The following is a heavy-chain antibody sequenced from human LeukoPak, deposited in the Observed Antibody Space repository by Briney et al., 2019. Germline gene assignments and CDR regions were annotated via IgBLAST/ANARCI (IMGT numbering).Heavy chain of an antibody. CDR2: INPTSGST. CDR3: AREKGLPDAFDI. CDR1: GYNFTDYY. D-gene: IGHD5-12*01. J-gene: IGHJ3*02. Sequence: ASVKVSCKASGYNFTDYYIHWVRQAPGQGLEWMGIINPTSGSTTYAQKFQGRVTMTRDTSTSTVYMELSSLRSEDTAVYYCAREKGLPDAFDIWGQGTMVTVSS. V-gene: IGHV1-46*01.